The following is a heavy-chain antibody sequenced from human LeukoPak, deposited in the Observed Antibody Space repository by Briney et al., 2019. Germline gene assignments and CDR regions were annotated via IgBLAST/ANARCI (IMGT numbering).Heavy chain of an antibody. Sequence: GGSLRLSCAASGFTFSSFWMGWVRQAPGKGLEWVANIKRDGSEKQYVDSVKGRFSISRDNAKNSLYLQMNSLRVEDTAVYYCVRWDLRYCSDPSCYIDHYGMDVWGQGTTVTVSS. J-gene: IGHJ6*02. D-gene: IGHD2-2*01. CDR2: IKRDGSEK. CDR3: VRWDLRYCSDPSCYIDHYGMDV. V-gene: IGHV3-7*03. CDR1: GFTFSSFW.